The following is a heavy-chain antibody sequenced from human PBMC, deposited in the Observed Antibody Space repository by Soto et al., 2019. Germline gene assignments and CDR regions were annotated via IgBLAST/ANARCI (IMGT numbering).Heavy chain of an antibody. CDR1: GYSISSGYY. CDR2: IYHSGST. CDR3: ARDFTPLGGNPPTYNWFDP. J-gene: IGHJ5*02. D-gene: IGHD2-15*01. V-gene: IGHV4-38-2*02. Sequence: NPSETLSLTCAVSGYSISSGYYWGWIRQPPGKGLEWIGSIYHSGSTYYNPSLKSRVTISVDTSKNQFSLKLSSVTAADTAVYYCARDFTPLGGNPPTYNWFDPWGQGTLVTVSS.